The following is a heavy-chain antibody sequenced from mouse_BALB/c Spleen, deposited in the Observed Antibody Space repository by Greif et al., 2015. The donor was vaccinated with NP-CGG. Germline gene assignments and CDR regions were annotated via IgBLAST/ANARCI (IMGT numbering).Heavy chain of an antibody. CDR2: IDPANGNT. Sequence: EVQLQQSGAGLVKPGASVKLSCTASGFNIKDTYMHWVKQRPEQGLEWIGRIDPANGNTKYDPKFQGKATITADTSSNTAYLQLSSLTSEDTAVYYCARARPYYAMDYWGQGTSVTVSS. D-gene: IGHD3-1*01. J-gene: IGHJ4*01. V-gene: IGHV14-3*02. CDR1: GFNIKDTY. CDR3: ARARPYYAMDY.